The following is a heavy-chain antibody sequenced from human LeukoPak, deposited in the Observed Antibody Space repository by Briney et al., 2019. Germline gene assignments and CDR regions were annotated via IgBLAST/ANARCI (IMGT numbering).Heavy chain of an antibody. V-gene: IGHV3-7*03. D-gene: IGHD2-2*01. J-gene: IGHJ4*02. Sequence: GGSLRLSCAASGFTFSSYWMSWVRQAPGKGLEWAANIKQDGSEKYYVDSVKGRFTISRDNAKNSLYLQMNSLRAEDTAVYYCARERSCSSTSCYALDYWGQGTLVTVSS. CDR3: ARERSCSSTSCYALDY. CDR1: GFTFSSYW. CDR2: IKQDGSEK.